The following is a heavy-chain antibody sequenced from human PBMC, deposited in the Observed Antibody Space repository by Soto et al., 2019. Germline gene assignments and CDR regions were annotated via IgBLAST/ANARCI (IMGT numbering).Heavy chain of an antibody. D-gene: IGHD3-3*01. J-gene: IGHJ5*02. CDR2: IIPIFGTA. Sequence: SVKVSCKASGGTFSSYAISWVRQAPGQGLEWMGGIIPIFGTANYAQKFQGRVTITADESTSTAYMELSSLRSEDTAVYYCARGLRFLEWLSSPYNWFDPWGQGTLVTVSS. V-gene: IGHV1-69*13. CDR1: GGTFSSYA. CDR3: ARGLRFLEWLSSPYNWFDP.